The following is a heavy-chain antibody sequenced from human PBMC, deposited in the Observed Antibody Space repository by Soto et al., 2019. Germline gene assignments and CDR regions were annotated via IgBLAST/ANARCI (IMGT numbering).Heavy chain of an antibody. J-gene: IGHJ4*02. Sequence: GGSLRLSCATSGFTFSSYGMHWVRQAPGKGLEWVAVISYDGNNKYYADSVKGRFTISRDNFKNTLYLQMDSLRAEDTAMYYCAKDHLETTVTTPSYWGQGTLVTVSS. D-gene: IGHD4-17*01. CDR1: GFTFSSYG. V-gene: IGHV3-30*18. CDR3: AKDHLETTVTTPSY. CDR2: ISYDGNNK.